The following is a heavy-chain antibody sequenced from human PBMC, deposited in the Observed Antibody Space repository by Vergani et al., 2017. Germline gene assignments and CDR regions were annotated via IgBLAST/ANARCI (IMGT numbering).Heavy chain of an antibody. CDR1: GGSISSGGYS. J-gene: IGHJ5*02. Sequence: QVQLQQWGAGLLKPSETLSLTCAVSGGSISSGGYSWSWIRQPPGKGLEWIGYIYHSGSTYYNPSLKSRVTISVDRTKNQFSLKLSSVTAADTAVYYCAREEGIGLNWFDPWGQGTLVTVSS. D-gene: IGHD3-16*01. CDR3: AREEGIGLNWFDP. V-gene: IGHV4-30-2*01. CDR2: IYHSGST.